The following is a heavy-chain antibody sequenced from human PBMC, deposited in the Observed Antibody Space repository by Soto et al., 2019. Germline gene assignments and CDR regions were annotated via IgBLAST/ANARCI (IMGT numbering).Heavy chain of an antibody. Sequence: QVQLQESGPGLVKPSQTLSLTCTVSGGSISSGDYYWSWIRQPPGKGLEWIGYIYYSGSTYYNPTLKCRVTISVDTSKNQFSLKLSSVTAADTAVYYCARAGDGYNWFHYWCQGTLVTVSS. CDR2: IYYSGST. CDR1: GGSISSGDYY. J-gene: IGHJ5*01. CDR3: ARAGDGYNWFHY. V-gene: IGHV4-30-4*01. D-gene: IGHD1-26*01.